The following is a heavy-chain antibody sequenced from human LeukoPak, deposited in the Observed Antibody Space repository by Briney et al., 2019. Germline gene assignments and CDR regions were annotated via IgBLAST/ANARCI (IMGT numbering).Heavy chain of an antibody. D-gene: IGHD6-13*01. J-gene: IGHJ4*02. CDR2: IYTSGST. Sequence: SQTLSLTCTVSGGSISSGSYYWSWIRQPAGKGLEWIGRIYTSGSTNYNPSLRSRVTISVDTSKNQFSLKLSSGTAADTAVYYCARDNYSSSWYHYFDYWGQGTLVTVSS. V-gene: IGHV4-61*02. CDR1: GGSISSGSYY. CDR3: ARDNYSSSWYHYFDY.